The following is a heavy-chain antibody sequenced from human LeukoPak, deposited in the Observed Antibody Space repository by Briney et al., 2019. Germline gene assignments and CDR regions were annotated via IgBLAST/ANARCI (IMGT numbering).Heavy chain of an antibody. CDR1: GGSISSGSYY. Sequence: SETLSLTCTVSGGSISSGSYYWSWIRQPAGKGLEWIGRIYTSGSTNYNPSLKSRVTISVDTSKNQFSLKLSSVTAADTAVYYCARAYYDFWSGYYNYMDVWGKGTTVTVSS. CDR2: IYTSGST. V-gene: IGHV4-61*02. D-gene: IGHD3-3*01. CDR3: ARAYYDFWSGYYNYMDV. J-gene: IGHJ6*03.